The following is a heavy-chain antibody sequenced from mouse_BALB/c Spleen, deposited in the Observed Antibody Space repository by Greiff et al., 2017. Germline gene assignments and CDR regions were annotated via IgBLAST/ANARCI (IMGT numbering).Heavy chain of an antibody. CDR3: ARPSRYYGNSFAY. CDR1: GFDFSRYW. D-gene: IGHD2-1*01. V-gene: IGHV4-1*02. Sequence: EVQVVESGGGLVQPGGSLKLSCAASGFDFSRYWMSWVRQAPGKGLEWIGEINPDSSTINYTPSLKDKFIISRDNAKNTLYLQMSKVRSEDTALYYCARPSRYYGNSFAYWGQGTLVTVSA. J-gene: IGHJ3*01. CDR2: INPDSSTI.